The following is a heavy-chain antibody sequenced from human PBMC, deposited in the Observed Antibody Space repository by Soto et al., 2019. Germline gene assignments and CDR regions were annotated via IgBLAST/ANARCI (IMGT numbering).Heavy chain of an antibody. J-gene: IGHJ4*02. CDR1: GYTFTGYY. Sequence: QVQLVQSGAEVKKTGASVKVSCKASGYTFTGYYMHWVRQAPGQGLEWMGWINPNSGGTNYAQKSQGRVTMTRDTSISTAYMELSSLRSDDTAVYYCARATRGELHFDYWGQGTLVTVSS. CDR2: INPNSGGT. D-gene: IGHD3-16*01. CDR3: ARATRGELHFDY. V-gene: IGHV1-2*02.